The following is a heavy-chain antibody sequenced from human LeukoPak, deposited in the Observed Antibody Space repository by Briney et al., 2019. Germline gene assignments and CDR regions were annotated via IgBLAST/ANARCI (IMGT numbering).Heavy chain of an antibody. J-gene: IGHJ6*03. V-gene: IGHV1-8*01. CDR2: MNPNSGNT. CDR1: GYTFTSYD. Sequence: ASVKVSCKASGYTFTSYDINWVRQATGQGLEWMGWMNPNSGNTGYAQKFQGRVTITRNTPISTAYMELSSLRSEDTAVYFCARSLFRFLEWSYRSYYYYYMDVWGKGTTVTVSS. CDR3: ARSLFRFLEWSYRSYYYYYMDV. D-gene: IGHD3-3*01.